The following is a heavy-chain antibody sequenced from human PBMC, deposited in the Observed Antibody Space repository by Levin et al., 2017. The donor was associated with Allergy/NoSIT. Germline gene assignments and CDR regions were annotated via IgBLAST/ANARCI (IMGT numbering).Heavy chain of an antibody. J-gene: IGHJ4*02. V-gene: IGHV3-7*01. Sequence: ASVKVSCAASGFTFSSHWMSWVRQAPGKGLEWVANINQGGSEKYYVDSVKGRFTTSRDNAKNSLYLQMNSLRAEDTAVYYCARDGVDAGVYFDYWGQGTLVTVSS. CDR1: GFTFSSHW. CDR3: ARDGVDAGVYFDY. CDR2: INQGGSEK. D-gene: IGHD2-15*01.